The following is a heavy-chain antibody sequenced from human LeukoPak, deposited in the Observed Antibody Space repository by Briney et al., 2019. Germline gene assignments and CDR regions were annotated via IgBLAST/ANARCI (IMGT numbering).Heavy chain of an antibody. Sequence: GGSLSLSCAASGLTFSSYAMSWVRQAPGKGLEWVSVISGSGGSTYYADSVKGRFTISRDNSKNTLYLQMNSLRAEDTAVYYCAKAVAGTFDYWGQGTLVTVSS. CDR3: AKAVAGTFDY. CDR1: GLTFSSYA. J-gene: IGHJ4*02. D-gene: IGHD6-19*01. CDR2: ISGSGGST. V-gene: IGHV3-23*01.